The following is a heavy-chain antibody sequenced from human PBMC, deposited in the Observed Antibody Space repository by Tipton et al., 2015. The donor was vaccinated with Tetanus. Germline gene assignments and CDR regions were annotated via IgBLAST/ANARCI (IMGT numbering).Heavy chain of an antibody. CDR3: TMIAENWFDP. CDR1: GGSISDKKYY. D-gene: IGHD3-22*01. V-gene: IGHV4-39*01. Sequence: TLSLTCTVSGGSISDKKYYWGWIRQPPGKGLEWIGAIYYSGTTYSNSSLKSRVTMSIDPSKNQFSLKLGSVTAADTAVYYCTMIAENWFDPWGQGTLVTVSS. CDR2: IYYSGTT. J-gene: IGHJ5*02.